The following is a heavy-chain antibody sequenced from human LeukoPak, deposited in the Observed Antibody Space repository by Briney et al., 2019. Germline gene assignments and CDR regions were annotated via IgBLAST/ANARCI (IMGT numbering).Heavy chain of an antibody. CDR2: IKQGGSEK. Sequence: PGGSLRLSCFSSGFPFSDYLLSWVRPAPGKGVGWVANIKQGGSEKYYVDSVRGRFTVSRDNTKNSLYLQINSLRAEDTAVYYCASLGFCSRATCVDLWGQGTLVTVSS. CDR1: GFPFSDYL. J-gene: IGHJ5*02. D-gene: IGHD2-2*01. CDR3: ASLGFCSRATCVDL. V-gene: IGHV3-7*03.